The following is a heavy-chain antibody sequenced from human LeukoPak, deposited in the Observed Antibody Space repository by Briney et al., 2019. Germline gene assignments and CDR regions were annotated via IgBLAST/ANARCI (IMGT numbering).Heavy chain of an antibody. D-gene: IGHD4-17*01. Sequence: SQTLSLTCAISGDSVSSNSAAWNWIRQSPSRGLEWLGRTYYRSKWYNDYAVSVKSRITTNPDTSKNQFSLQLNSVTPEDTAVYYCAREALLYGDYEVDAFDIWGQGTMVTVSS. J-gene: IGHJ3*02. CDR3: AREALLYGDYEVDAFDI. V-gene: IGHV6-1*01. CDR1: GDSVSSNSAA. CDR2: TYYRSKWYN.